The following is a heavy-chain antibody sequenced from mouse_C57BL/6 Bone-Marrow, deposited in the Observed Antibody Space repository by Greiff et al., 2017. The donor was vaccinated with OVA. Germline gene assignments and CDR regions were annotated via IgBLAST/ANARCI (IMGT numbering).Heavy chain of an antibody. J-gene: IGHJ3*01. CDR2: IYPRSGNT. Sequence: VQLQQSGAELARPGASVKLSCKASGYTFTSYGISWVKQRTGQGLEWIGEIYPRSGNTYYNEKFKGKATLTADKSSSTAYMELRSLTSEDSAVYFCARCSITHFAYWGQGTLVTVSA. CDR3: ARCSITHFAY. CDR1: GYTFTSYG. V-gene: IGHV1-81*01. D-gene: IGHD1-1*01.